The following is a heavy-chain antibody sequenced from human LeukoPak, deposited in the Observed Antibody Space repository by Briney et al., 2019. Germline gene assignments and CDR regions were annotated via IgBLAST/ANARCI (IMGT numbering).Heavy chain of an antibody. CDR3: ARLSGSYWPAGY. Sequence: SETLSLTCTVSGGSISSSSYYRGWIRQPPGKGLEWIGSLYYSGSTYYNPSLKSRVTISVDTSKNQFSLKLSSVTAADTAVYYCARLSGSYWPAGYWGQGTLVTVSS. D-gene: IGHD1-26*01. CDR1: GGSISSSSYY. J-gene: IGHJ4*02. CDR2: LYYSGST. V-gene: IGHV4-39*01.